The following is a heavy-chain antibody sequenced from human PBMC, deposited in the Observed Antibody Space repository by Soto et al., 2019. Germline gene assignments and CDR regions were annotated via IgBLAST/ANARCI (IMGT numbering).Heavy chain of an antibody. J-gene: IGHJ3*02. Sequence: QVQLVQSGAEVKKPGASVKVSCKASGYTFTSYYMHWVRQAPGQGLEWMGIINPSGGSTSYAQQCQGRATMNRDTYTSTVYMWLSSLRSEDTSVYYCARQRNQGITILEVVTSSSFDIWGQGTMGTLSS. D-gene: IGHD3-3*01. CDR2: INPSGGST. CDR1: GYTFTSYY. V-gene: IGHV1-46*03. CDR3: ARQRNQGITILEVVTSSSFDI.